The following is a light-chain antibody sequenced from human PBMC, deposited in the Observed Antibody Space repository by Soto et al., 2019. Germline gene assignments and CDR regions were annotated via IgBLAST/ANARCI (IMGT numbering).Light chain of an antibody. J-gene: IGKJ2*01. CDR3: QQTDSFPYT. CDR1: QGITSW. CDR2: VAS. V-gene: IGKV1-12*01. Sequence: DIHMTQSPSSVSASVGDRVTITCRASQGITSWLVWYQQKPGKAPKLLIYVASSLQSGVPSRFSGSGSGTDFSLTISSLQPEDFATYYCQQTDSFPYTFGRGTKVEIK.